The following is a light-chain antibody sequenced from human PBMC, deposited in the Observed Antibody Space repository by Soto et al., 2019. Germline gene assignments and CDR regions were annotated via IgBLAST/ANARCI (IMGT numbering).Light chain of an antibody. Sequence: DIQMTQSPSSLSASVGDEVTITCRASQTIMTYLNWYQLKPGKPPRLLIYAASSLQSGVPSRFSGSGSGTDFTLTISSLQPEDFATYSCQQSYNSPQTVGRGTTVDTK. V-gene: IGKV1-39*01. CDR1: QTIMTY. CDR3: QQSYNSPQT. CDR2: AAS. J-gene: IGKJ1*01.